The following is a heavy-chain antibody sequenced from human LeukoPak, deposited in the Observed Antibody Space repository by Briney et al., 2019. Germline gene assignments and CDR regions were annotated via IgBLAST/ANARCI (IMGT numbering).Heavy chain of an antibody. V-gene: IGHV1-18*01. J-gene: IGHJ4*02. D-gene: IGHD4-17*01. CDR3: ARDLGTTVTYDY. Sequence: ASLKVSCKASGDTFTSYGISCVRQAPGQGLERMGWISAYNGNTNYAQKLQGRVTMTTATSTSTAYMELRSLRSDDTAVYYCARDLGTTVTYDYWGQGTLVTVSS. CDR1: GDTFTSYG. CDR2: ISAYNGNT.